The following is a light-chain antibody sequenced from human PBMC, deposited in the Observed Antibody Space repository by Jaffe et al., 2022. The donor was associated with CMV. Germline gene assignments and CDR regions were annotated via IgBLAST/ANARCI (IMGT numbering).Light chain of an antibody. CDR3: QQYTSYPIT. Sequence: DIQMTQSPSSLSASVGDRVTITCRASQDIRHYVAWVQQRPGKAPKSLIFASSRLHPGVSSKFSGSGYGTDFTLTINNLQPEDFATYYCQQYTSYPITFGGGTKVEIK. V-gene: IGKV1-16*02. J-gene: IGKJ4*01. CDR1: QDIRHY. CDR2: ASS.